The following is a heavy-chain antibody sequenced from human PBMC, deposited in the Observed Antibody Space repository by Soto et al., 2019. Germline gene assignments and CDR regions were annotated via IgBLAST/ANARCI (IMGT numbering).Heavy chain of an antibody. D-gene: IGHD3-22*01. J-gene: IGHJ1*01. CDR1: AYSLTDLS. V-gene: IGHV1-24*01. Sequence: QVQLVQSGAEVKKPGASVKVSCKVSAYSLTDLSMHWVRQAPGKGLEWMGGFHPEDGETIYAQKFQGRDTMTEDTSTDTAYMELSNLRSEDTAVYYCATSGRSGYYSKKYFHRWSQGTMVTDS. CDR2: FHPEDGET. CDR3: ATSGRSGYYSKKYFHR.